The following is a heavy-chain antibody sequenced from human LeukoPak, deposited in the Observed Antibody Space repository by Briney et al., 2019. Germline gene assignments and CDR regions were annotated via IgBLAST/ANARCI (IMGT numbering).Heavy chain of an antibody. Sequence: ASVKVSCKVSGYTLTELSTHWVRQAPGKGLEWMGGFDPEDGETIYAQKFQGRVTMTEDTSTDTAYMELSSLRSEDTAVYYCATGLYYDILTGYSDWGQGTLVTVSS. CDR2: FDPEDGET. J-gene: IGHJ4*02. D-gene: IGHD3-9*01. V-gene: IGHV1-24*01. CDR1: GYTLTELS. CDR3: ATGLYYDILTGYSD.